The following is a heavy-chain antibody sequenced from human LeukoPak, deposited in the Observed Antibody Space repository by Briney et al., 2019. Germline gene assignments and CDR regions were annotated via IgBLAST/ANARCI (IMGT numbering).Heavy chain of an antibody. CDR3: ARGPSGYHNT. D-gene: IGHD5-12*01. CDR2: IYYSGST. J-gene: IGHJ4*02. CDR1: GGSISSSSYY. Sequence: SETLSLTCTVSGGSISSSSYYWGWIRQPPGKGLEWIGSIYYSGSTYYNPSLKSRVTISVDTSKNQFSLKLSSVTAADTAVYYCARGPSGYHNTGGQGTLVTVSS. V-gene: IGHV4-39*07.